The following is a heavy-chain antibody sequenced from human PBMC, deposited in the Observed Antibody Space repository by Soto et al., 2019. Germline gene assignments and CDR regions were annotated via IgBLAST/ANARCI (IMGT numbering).Heavy chain of an antibody. V-gene: IGHV3-21*01. Sequence: GGSLRLSCAASGFTFSSYSMNWVRQAPGKGLEWVSSISSSSSYIYYADSVKGRFTISRDNAKNSLYLQMNSLRAEDTAVYYCAKDTRNTYYYDSSGPTAYYGMDVWGQGTTVTVSS. D-gene: IGHD3-22*01. CDR1: GFTFSSYS. CDR2: ISSSSSYI. J-gene: IGHJ6*02. CDR3: AKDTRNTYYYDSSGPTAYYGMDV.